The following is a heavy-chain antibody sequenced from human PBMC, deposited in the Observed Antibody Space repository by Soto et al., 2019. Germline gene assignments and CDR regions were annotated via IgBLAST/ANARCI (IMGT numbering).Heavy chain of an antibody. V-gene: IGHV1-18*01. D-gene: IGHD1-1*01. CDR1: GYTLTSYG. Sequence: GASVKVSCKASGYTLTSYGISWVRQAPGQGLEWMGWISAYNGNTNYAQKLQGRVTMTTDTSTSTAYMELRSLRSDDTAVYYCARDPDWTYPYYYYGMDVWGQGTTVTVSS. CDR2: ISAYNGNT. J-gene: IGHJ6*02. CDR3: ARDPDWTYPYYYYGMDV.